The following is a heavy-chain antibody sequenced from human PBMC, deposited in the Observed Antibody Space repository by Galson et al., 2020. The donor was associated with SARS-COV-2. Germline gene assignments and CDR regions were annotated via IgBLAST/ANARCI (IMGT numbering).Heavy chain of an antibody. Sequence: ASVKVSCKVSGYTLTEVSMHWVRQAPGKGREWRGGFDPEDGETIYAQKCQGRVTMTEDTSTDTAYMELSSLRSEDTAVYYCAAQLVRGYYYYYGMDVWGQGTTVTVSS. J-gene: IGHJ6*02. V-gene: IGHV1-24*01. CDR3: AAQLVRGYYYYYGMDV. D-gene: IGHD6-13*01. CDR1: GYTLTEVS. CDR2: FDPEDGET.